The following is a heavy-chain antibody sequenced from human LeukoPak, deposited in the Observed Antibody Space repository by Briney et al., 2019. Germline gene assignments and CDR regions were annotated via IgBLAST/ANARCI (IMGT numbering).Heavy chain of an antibody. Sequence: SVKVSCKASGYTFANYYIHWVRQAPGQGLEWMGGIIPIFGTANYAQKFQGRVTITADESTSTAYMELSSLRSEDTAVYYCARGGGVGATFGYWGQGTLVTVSS. D-gene: IGHD1-26*01. CDR2: IIPIFGTA. CDR1: GYTFANYY. V-gene: IGHV1-69*13. J-gene: IGHJ4*02. CDR3: ARGGGVGATFGY.